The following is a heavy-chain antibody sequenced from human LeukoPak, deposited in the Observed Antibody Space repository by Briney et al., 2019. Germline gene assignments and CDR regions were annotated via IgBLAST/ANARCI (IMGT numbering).Heavy chain of an antibody. D-gene: IGHD3-22*01. Sequence: SETLSLTCTVSGGSISSYYWSWIRQPPGKGLEWIGYIYYSGSTYYNPSLKSRVTISVDTSKNQFSLKLSSVTAADTAVYYCARATYYYDSSGYYPYYFDYWGQGTLVTVSS. V-gene: IGHV4-59*12. CDR2: IYYSGST. CDR1: GGSISSYY. CDR3: ARATYYYDSSGYYPYYFDY. J-gene: IGHJ4*02.